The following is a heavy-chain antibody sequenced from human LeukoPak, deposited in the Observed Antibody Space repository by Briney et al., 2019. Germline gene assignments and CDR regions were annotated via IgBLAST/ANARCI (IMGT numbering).Heavy chain of an antibody. CDR2: ISGGGGST. V-gene: IGHV3-23*01. CDR1: GFTFSSYA. Sequence: PGGSLRLSCAASGFTFSSYAMSWVRQAPGKGLEWVSAISGGGGSTYYADSVKGRFTISRDNSKNTLYLQMNSLRAEDTAVYYCAKESYYYYDSSGDDAFDIWGQGTMVTVSS. D-gene: IGHD3-22*01. J-gene: IGHJ3*02. CDR3: AKESYYYYDSSGDDAFDI.